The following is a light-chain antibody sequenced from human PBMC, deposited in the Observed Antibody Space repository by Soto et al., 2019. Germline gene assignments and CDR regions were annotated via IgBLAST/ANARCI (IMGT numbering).Light chain of an antibody. Sequence: QSALTQPASVSGSTGQSITISCTGTSSDVGSYNLVSWYQQHPGKAPKLMIYEVSKRPSGVSNRFSGSKSGNTASLTISGLQAEDEADYYCCSYAGSSTFFGTGTKLTVL. J-gene: IGLJ1*01. CDR3: CSYAGSSTF. CDR2: EVS. V-gene: IGLV2-23*02. CDR1: SSDVGSYNL.